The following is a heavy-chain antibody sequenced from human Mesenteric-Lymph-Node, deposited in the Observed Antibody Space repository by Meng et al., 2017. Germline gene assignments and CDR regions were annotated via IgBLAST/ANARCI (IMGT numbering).Heavy chain of an antibody. CDR2: ISYDGSEK. V-gene: IGHV3-30*01. CDR3: TRISPTEATSAGYFDY. J-gene: IGHJ4*02. CDR1: GFTFSSYA. Sequence: GGSLRLSCAASGFTFSSYAMHWVRQAPGKGLEWVAVISYDGSEKYYADSMKGRFTISRDNSKNTLYLQMNNLRADDTAVYFCTRISPTEATSAGYFDYWGQGTLVTVSS. D-gene: IGHD1-1*01.